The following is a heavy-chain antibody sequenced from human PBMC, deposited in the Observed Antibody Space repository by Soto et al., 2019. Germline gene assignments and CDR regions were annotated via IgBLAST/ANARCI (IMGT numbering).Heavy chain of an antibody. J-gene: IGHJ6*02. CDR1: GGTFSSYA. V-gene: IGHV1-69*13. CDR3: ARDPTASGYYDRPYYYYGMDV. Sequence: RASVKVSCKASGGTFSSYAISWVRQAPGQGLEWMGGIIPIFGTANYAQKFQGRVTITADESTSTAYMELSSLRSEDTAVYYCARDPTASGYYDRPYYYYGMDVWGQGTTVTVSS. CDR2: IIPIFGTA. D-gene: IGHD3-22*01.